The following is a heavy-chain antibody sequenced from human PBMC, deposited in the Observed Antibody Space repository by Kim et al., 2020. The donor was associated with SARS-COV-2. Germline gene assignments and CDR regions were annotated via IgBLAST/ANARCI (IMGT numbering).Heavy chain of an antibody. CDR1: GYTFTTYA. V-gene: IGHV7-4-1*02. CDR2: INTKTGNP. Sequence: ASVKVSCKASGYTFTTYALNWVRQAPGQGLEWMGWINTKTGNPTYAQGFTGRFVFSLDTSVTTAYLQIISLKTEDTAFYYCARDVPIVESETGDYWGQGTLVTVSS. J-gene: IGHJ4*02. D-gene: IGHD2-15*01. CDR3: ARDVPIVESETGDY.